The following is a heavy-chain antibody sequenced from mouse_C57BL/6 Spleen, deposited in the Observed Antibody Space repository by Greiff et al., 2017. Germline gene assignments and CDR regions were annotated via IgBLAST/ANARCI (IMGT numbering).Heavy chain of an antibody. Sequence: QVQLQQSGAELVRPGTSVKVSCKASGYAFTNYLIEWVKQRPGQGLEWIGVINPGSGGTNYNEKFKGKATLTADKSSSTAYMQLSSLTSEDSAVYFCARAGSSHYAMDYWGQGTSVTVSS. J-gene: IGHJ4*01. CDR1: GYAFTNYL. V-gene: IGHV1-54*01. CDR2: INPGSGGT. D-gene: IGHD1-1*01. CDR3: ARAGSSHYAMDY.